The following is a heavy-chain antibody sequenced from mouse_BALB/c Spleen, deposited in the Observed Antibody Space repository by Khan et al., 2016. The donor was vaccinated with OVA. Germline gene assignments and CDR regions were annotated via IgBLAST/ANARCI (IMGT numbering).Heavy chain of an antibody. V-gene: IGHV5-15*02. CDR3: ARGGGTAPFAY. J-gene: IGHJ3*01. CDR1: GFTFSDYG. D-gene: IGHD1-2*01. CDR2: ISDLAYTI. Sequence: EVELVESGGGLVQPGGSRKLSCAASGFTFSDYGMAWVRQAPGKGPEWVAFISDLAYTIYYADTVTGRFTISSETAKNTLYLEMSSLRSEDTAIYYCARGGGTAPFAYWGLGTLVTVSA.